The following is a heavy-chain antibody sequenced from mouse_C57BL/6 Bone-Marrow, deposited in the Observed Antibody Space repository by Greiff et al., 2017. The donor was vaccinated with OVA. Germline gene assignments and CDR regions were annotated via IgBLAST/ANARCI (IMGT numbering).Heavy chain of an antibody. Sequence: VHVKQSGAELVRPGASVKLSCTASGFNIKDDYMHWVKERPEQGLEWIGWIDPENGDTECASKFQGKATITADTSSKTVYLHLSSLTSEDTAVYYCTTYRYWGQGTTLTVSS. J-gene: IGHJ2*01. V-gene: IGHV14-4*01. CDR1: GFNIKDDY. CDR2: IDPENGDT. CDR3: TTYRY.